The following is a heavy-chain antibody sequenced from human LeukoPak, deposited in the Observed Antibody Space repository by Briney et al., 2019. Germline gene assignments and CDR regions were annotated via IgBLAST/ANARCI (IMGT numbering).Heavy chain of an antibody. J-gene: IGHJ6*04. CDR2: IYHSGST. Sequence: SETLSLTCAVSGYSISSGYYWGWIRQPPGKGLEWIGSIYHSGSTFYNPSLKSRVTISVDTSKNQFSLKLSSVTAADTAVYYCARRLTRYCSGGSCFDYGMDVWGKGTTVTVSS. D-gene: IGHD2-15*01. CDR1: GYSISSGYY. CDR3: ARRLTRYCSGGSCFDYGMDV. V-gene: IGHV4-38-2*01.